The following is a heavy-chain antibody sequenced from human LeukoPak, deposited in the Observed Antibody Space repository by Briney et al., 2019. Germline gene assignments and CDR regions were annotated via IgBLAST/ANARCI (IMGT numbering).Heavy chain of an antibody. V-gene: IGHV4-61*01. J-gene: IGHJ4*02. CDR1: GGSVSSGSYY. CDR3: ARAPYYYDSSGYPEGPFDY. CDR2: IYYSGRT. D-gene: IGHD3-22*01. Sequence: SETLSLTCTVSGGSVSSGSYYWSWIRQPPGKGLVRVGYIYYSGRTNYNPSLKSRVTITVDTSKNQFSLKLSSVTAADTAVYYCARAPYYYDSSGYPEGPFDYWGQGTLVTVSS.